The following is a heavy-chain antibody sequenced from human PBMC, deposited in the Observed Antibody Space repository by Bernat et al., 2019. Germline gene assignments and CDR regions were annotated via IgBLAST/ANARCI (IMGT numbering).Heavy chain of an antibody. V-gene: IGHV3-21*05. CDR2: ISSSSTYI. Sequence: EVQLVESGGGLVKPGGSLRLSCAASGFTFSSSSMNWVRQAPGKGLEWVSYISSSSTYIHYADTVKGRLTISRDNAKKSLYLQMNSLRSEDTAVYYCARRWGSSLDDAFDIWGQGTMVTVSS. CDR3: ARRWGSSLDDAFDI. CDR1: GFTFSSSS. J-gene: IGHJ3*02. D-gene: IGHD6-13*01.